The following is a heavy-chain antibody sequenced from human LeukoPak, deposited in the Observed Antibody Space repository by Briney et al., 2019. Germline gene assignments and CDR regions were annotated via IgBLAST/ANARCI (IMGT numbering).Heavy chain of an antibody. CDR2: IYPGDSDT. J-gene: IGHJ4*01. CDR3: ARHQQRHSSGWQFDY. CDR1: GYSFTSYW. V-gene: IGHV5-51*01. D-gene: IGHD6-19*01. Sequence: GESLQISCKGSGYSFTSYWIGWVRQMPGKGLEWMGIIYPGDSDTRYSPSFQGQVTISADKSITTAYLQWSSLKASDTAMYYCARHQQRHSSGWQFDYWGHGTLVTVSS.